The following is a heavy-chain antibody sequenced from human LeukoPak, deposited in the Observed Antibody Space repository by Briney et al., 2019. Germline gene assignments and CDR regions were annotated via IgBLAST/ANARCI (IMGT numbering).Heavy chain of an antibody. V-gene: IGHV3-23*01. D-gene: IGHD5-24*01. J-gene: IGHJ4*02. CDR1: GFTIGTYA. Sequence: GGSLRLSCAASGFTIGTYAMTWVRQAPGKGLEWVSSITSSGATTYYADSVKGRFTISRDISKNTLYLQMNSLTAEDSAVYYCAKEFIAGDGHVDCDSWGQGTLVTVSS. CDR3: AKEFIAGDGHVDCDS. CDR2: ITSSGATT.